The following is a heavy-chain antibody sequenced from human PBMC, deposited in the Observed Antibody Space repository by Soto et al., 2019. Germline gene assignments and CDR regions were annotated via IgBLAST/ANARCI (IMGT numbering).Heavy chain of an antibody. V-gene: IGHV1-24*01. J-gene: IGHJ6*03. Sequence: ASVKVSCKVSGYTLTELSMHWVRQAPGKGLEWMGGFDPEDGETIYAQKFQGRVTMTEDTSTDTAYMELSSLRSEDTAVYYRATGGELLSNYYYYYMDVWGKGTTVTVSS. D-gene: IGHD3-10*01. CDR3: ATGGELLSNYYYYYMDV. CDR2: FDPEDGET. CDR1: GYTLTELS.